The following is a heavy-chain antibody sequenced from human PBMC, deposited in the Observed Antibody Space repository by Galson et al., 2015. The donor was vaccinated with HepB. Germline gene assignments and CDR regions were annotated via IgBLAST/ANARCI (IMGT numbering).Heavy chain of an antibody. CDR2: INPSGGST. CDR1: GYKFTSYY. V-gene: IGHV1-46*01. CDR3: ARVVLLWDGPDY. D-gene: IGHD3-10*01. Sequence: SVKVSCKASGYKFTSYYMHWVRQAPGQGLEWMGIINPSGGSTDYAQKFRGRLTMTRDTSTSTVFMELSSLRSEDTAVYHCARVVLLWDGPDYWGQGTLVTVSS. J-gene: IGHJ4*02.